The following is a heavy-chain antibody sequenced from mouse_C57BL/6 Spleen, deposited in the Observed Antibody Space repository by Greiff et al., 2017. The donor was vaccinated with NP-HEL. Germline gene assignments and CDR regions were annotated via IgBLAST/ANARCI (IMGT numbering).Heavy chain of an antibody. D-gene: IGHD4-1*01. CDR3: ARGGNWGVDY. CDR1: GYTFTSYW. Sequence: VQLQQPGAELVMPGASVKLSCKASGYTFTSYWMHWVKQRPGQGLEWIGEIDPSDSYTNYNQKFKGKSTLTVDKSSSTAYMQLSSLTSEDSAVYYCARGGNWGVDYWGQGTTLTVSS. V-gene: IGHV1-69*01. CDR2: IDPSDSYT. J-gene: IGHJ2*01.